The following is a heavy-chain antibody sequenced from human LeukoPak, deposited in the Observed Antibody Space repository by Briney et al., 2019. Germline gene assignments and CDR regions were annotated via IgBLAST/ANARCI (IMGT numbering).Heavy chain of an antibody. CDR3: AKYQQTGYESDY. D-gene: IGHD5-12*01. V-gene: IGHV3-74*01. CDR1: GFPFNNYW. J-gene: IGHJ4*02. Sequence: PGGSLRLSCAASGFPFNNYWMHWVRQSPGKGLICAARIGHDGSGAGYADSVKGRFTISRDNAKSTLYLQMNSLRAEDTAVYYCAKYQQTGYESDYWGQGTLVTVSS. CDR2: IGHDGSGA.